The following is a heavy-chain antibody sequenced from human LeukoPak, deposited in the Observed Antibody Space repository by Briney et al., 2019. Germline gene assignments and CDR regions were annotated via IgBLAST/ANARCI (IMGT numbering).Heavy chain of an antibody. J-gene: IGHJ4*02. CDR1: GGSISSYY. D-gene: IGHD5-18*01. CDR3: ARGLGTAMTFDY. CDR2: INHSGST. V-gene: IGHV4-34*01. Sequence: PSETLSLTCTVSGGSISSYYWSWIRQPPGKGLEWIGEINHSGSTNYNPSLKSRVTISVDTSKNQFSLKLSSVTAADTAVYYCARGLGTAMTFDYWGQGTLVTVSS.